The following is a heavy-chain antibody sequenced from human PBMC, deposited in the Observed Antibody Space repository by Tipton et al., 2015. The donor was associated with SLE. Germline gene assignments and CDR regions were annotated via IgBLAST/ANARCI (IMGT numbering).Heavy chain of an antibody. V-gene: IGHV4-59*11. CDR2: VYCGGST. Sequence: TLSLTCNVSGFFIINLYWSWIRQPPGKPLEWIGYVYCGGSTKYNPSLKSRVTISVDTSKNQFSLKLTSVTAADTAVYYCARALPFNYDFWSGYSTDPFDVWGQGTMVTVSA. J-gene: IGHJ3*01. CDR3: ARALPFNYDFWSGYSTDPFDV. D-gene: IGHD3-3*01. CDR1: GFFIINLY.